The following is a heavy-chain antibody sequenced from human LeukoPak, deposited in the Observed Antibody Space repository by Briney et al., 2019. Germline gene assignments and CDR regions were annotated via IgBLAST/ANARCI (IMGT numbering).Heavy chain of an antibody. Sequence: PSETLSLTCTVSGGSISSYYWSWIRQPPGKGLEWIGYIYYSGSTNYNPSLKSRVTISVDTSKNQFSLKLSSVTAADTAVYYCARDFWSGHPGYWGQGTLVTVSS. D-gene: IGHD3-3*01. J-gene: IGHJ4*02. V-gene: IGHV4-59*01. CDR3: ARDFWSGHPGY. CDR1: GGSISSYY. CDR2: IYYSGST.